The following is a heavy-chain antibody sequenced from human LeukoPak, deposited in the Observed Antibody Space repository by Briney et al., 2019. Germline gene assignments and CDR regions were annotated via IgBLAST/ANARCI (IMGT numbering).Heavy chain of an antibody. Sequence: SGGSLRLSCAASGFTFSSYGMHWVRQAPGKGLEWVAFIRYDGSNKYYADSVKGRFTISRDNAKNSLYLQMNSLRAEDTAVYYCARSGEDASRTRNTGGIDYWGQGTLVTVSS. D-gene: IGHD2/OR15-2a*01. CDR2: IRYDGSNK. CDR1: GFTFSSYG. V-gene: IGHV3-30*02. CDR3: ARSGEDASRTRNTGGIDY. J-gene: IGHJ4*02.